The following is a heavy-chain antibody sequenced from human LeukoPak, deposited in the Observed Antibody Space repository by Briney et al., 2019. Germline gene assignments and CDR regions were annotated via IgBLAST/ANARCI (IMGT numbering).Heavy chain of an antibody. CDR3: ARGRSGYYDFWSGYFYPGATANWFDP. V-gene: IGHV3-30-3*01. CDR1: GFTFSSYA. CDR2: ISYDGSNK. Sequence: PGGSLRLSCAASGFTFSSYAMHWVRQAPGKGLEWVAVISYDGSNKYYADSVKGRFTISRDNSKNTLYLQMNSLGAEDTAVYYCARGRSGYYDFWSGYFYPGATANWFDPWGQGTLVTVSS. D-gene: IGHD3-3*01. J-gene: IGHJ5*02.